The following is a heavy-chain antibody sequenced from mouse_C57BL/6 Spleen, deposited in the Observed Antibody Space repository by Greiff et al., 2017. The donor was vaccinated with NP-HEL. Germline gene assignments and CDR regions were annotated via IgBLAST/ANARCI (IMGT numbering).Heavy chain of an antibody. CDR2: INPSTGGT. J-gene: IGHJ2*01. D-gene: IGHD2-12*01. CDR3: ARYDSLDY. CDR1: GYSFTGYY. Sequence: EVKLQESGPELVKPGASVKISCKASGYSFTGYYMHWVKQSSEKSLEWIGEINPSTGGTSYNQKFKGKATLTVDKSSSTAYMQLKSLTSEDSAVYYCARYDSLDYWGQGTTLTVSS. V-gene: IGHV1-43*01.